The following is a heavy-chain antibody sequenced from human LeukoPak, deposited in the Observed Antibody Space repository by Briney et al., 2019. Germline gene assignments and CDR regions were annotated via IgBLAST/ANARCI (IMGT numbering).Heavy chain of an antibody. Sequence: SETLSLTCTVSGGSISRSSYYWGWIRQPPGKGLEWIGTIYYSGSTYYNPSLKSRVTISVDTSKNQFSLKLSSVTAADTAVYYCARDQGSSWYFNWFDPWGQGTLVTVSS. J-gene: IGHJ5*02. CDR1: GGSISRSSYY. CDR3: ARDQGSSWYFNWFDP. V-gene: IGHV4-39*02. D-gene: IGHD6-13*01. CDR2: IYYSGST.